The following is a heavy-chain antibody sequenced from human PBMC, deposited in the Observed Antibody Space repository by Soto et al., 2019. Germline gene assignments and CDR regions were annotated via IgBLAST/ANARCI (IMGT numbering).Heavy chain of an antibody. Sequence: EVQLLESGGGLVQPGGSLRLSCAASGFTFSSYAMSWVRQAPGKGLEWVSAISGSGGSTYYADSVKGRFTISRDNSKNTLYLQMNSLRAEDTAVYYCAKDRPGYCSGGSCYEFDYWGQGTLVTVSS. CDR1: GFTFSSYA. CDR2: ISGSGGST. CDR3: AKDRPGYCSGGSCYEFDY. D-gene: IGHD2-15*01. V-gene: IGHV3-23*01. J-gene: IGHJ4*02.